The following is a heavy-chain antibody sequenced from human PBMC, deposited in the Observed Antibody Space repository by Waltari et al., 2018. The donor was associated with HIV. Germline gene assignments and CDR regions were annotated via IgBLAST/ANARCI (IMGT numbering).Heavy chain of an antibody. CDR1: DFTFVPYA. J-gene: IGHJ6*02. V-gene: IGHV3-33*01. Sequence: QVQLVESGGGLVQPGRSLSLSCAALDFTFVPYALPWVRQAPGKGLEGGAVIWNDGSNKYYADSVKGRVTSSRDNSKNTLYLQMNSLRAEDTAVYYCARGPDYYGSGSYLYYYNMDVWGQGTTVTVSS. CDR3: ARGPDYYGSGSYLYYYNMDV. D-gene: IGHD3-10*01. CDR2: IWNDGSNK.